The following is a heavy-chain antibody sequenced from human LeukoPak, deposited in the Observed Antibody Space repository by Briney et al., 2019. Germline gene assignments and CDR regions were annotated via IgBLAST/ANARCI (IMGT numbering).Heavy chain of an antibody. V-gene: IGHV1-18*01. CDR1: GYTFTSYG. J-gene: IGHJ4*02. CDR2: ISAYNGNT. D-gene: IGHD3-22*01. Sequence: ASVKVSCKASGYTFTSYGISWVRQAAGQGLEWMGWISAYNGNTNYAQKLQGRVTMTTDTSTSTAYMELRSLRSDDTAVYYCARSPVDYYDSSGYADWGQGTLVTVSS. CDR3: ARSPVDYYDSSGYAD.